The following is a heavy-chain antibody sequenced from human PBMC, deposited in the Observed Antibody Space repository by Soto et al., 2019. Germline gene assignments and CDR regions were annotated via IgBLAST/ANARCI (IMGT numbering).Heavy chain of an antibody. CDR3: AATATSRAPYYYYGMDV. Sequence: SVKVSCKASGFTVTSSSVQWVRQARGQRLEWIGWIVVGSGNTNYAQKFQERVTITWDMSTSTANMELSSLRSEDTAVYYCAATATSRAPYYYYGMDVWGQGPTVTVSS. CDR1: GFTVTSSS. D-gene: IGHD2-15*01. J-gene: IGHJ6*02. CDR2: IVVGSGNT. V-gene: IGHV1-58*01.